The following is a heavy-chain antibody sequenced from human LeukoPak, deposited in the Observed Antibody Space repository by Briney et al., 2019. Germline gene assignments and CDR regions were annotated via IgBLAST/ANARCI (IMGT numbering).Heavy chain of an antibody. CDR2: IKQDGNEK. Sequence: GGSLRLSCAASGFTFSNAWMSWVRQAPGKGLEWVANIKQDGNEKYYGDSVKGRFTISRDNAKNTLYLQINSLRAEDTAVYFCARDGAFDIWGQGTMLTVSS. CDR1: GFTFSNAW. J-gene: IGHJ3*02. V-gene: IGHV3-7*05. CDR3: ARDGAFDI.